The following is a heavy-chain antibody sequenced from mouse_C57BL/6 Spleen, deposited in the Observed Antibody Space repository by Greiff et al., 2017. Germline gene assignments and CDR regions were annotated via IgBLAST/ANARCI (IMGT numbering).Heavy chain of an antibody. CDR3: ARDDTTVVSENY. J-gene: IGHJ2*01. CDR1: GYAFSSSW. D-gene: IGHD1-1*01. V-gene: IGHV1-82*01. CDR2: IYPGDGDT. Sequence: LQESGPELVKPGASVKISCKASGYAFSSSWMNWVKQRPGKGLEWIGRIYPGDGDTNYNGKFKGKATLTADKSSSTAYMQLSSLTSEDSAVYFCARDDTTVVSENYWGQGTTLTVSS.